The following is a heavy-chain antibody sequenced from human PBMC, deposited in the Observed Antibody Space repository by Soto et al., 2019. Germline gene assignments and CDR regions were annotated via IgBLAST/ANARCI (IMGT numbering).Heavy chain of an antibody. CDR3: ARDLEMWLRPYYGMDV. V-gene: IGHV3-33*01. J-gene: IGHJ6*02. D-gene: IGHD5-12*01. Sequence: GGSLRLSCAASGFTFSSYGMHWVRQAPGKGLEWVAVIWYDGSNKYYADSVKGRFTISRDNSKNTLYLQMNSLRAEDTAVYYCARDLEMWLRPYYGMDVWGQGTTVTVSS. CDR2: IWYDGSNK. CDR1: GFTFSSYG.